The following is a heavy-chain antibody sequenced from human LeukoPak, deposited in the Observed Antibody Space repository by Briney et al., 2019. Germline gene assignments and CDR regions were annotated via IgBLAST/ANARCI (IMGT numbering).Heavy chain of an antibody. J-gene: IGHJ5*02. CDR3: AREKLWFGELYPRGWFDP. CDR2: IYYSGGT. Sequence: PSETLSLTCTVSGGSISSYYWSWIRQPPGKGLEWIGYIYYSGGTNYNPSLKSRVTISVDTSKNQFSLKLSSVTAADTAVYYCAREKLWFGELYPRGWFDPWGQGTLVTVSS. D-gene: IGHD3-10*01. V-gene: IGHV4-59*01. CDR1: GGSISSYY.